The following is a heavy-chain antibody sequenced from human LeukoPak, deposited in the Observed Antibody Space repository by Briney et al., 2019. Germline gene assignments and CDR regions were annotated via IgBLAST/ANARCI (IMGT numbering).Heavy chain of an antibody. CDR2: INHSGST. Sequence: PSETLSLTCAAYGGSFSGYYWSWIRQPPGKGLEWIGEINHSGSTNYNPSLKSRVTISVDTSKNQFSLKLSSVTAADTAVYYCASRGIATWILHVDYWGQGTLVTVSS. J-gene: IGHJ4*02. V-gene: IGHV4-34*01. CDR3: ASRGIATWILHVDY. CDR1: GGSFSGYY. D-gene: IGHD6-13*01.